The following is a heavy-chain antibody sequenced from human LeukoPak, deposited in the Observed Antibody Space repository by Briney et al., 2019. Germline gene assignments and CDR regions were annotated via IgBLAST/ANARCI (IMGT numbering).Heavy chain of an antibody. V-gene: IGHV3-53*01. CDR3: TRDLNSGGSC. CDR1: GFTVSSSY. D-gene: IGHD2-15*01. CDR2: IHSGGNT. J-gene: IGHJ4*02. Sequence: GGSLRLSCAASGFTVSSSYMSWVCQAPGKGLEWVSVIHSGGNTYYADSVKGRFTISRDNSKNTLYLQMNSLRAEDTAVYYCTRDLNSGGSCWGQGTLVTVSS.